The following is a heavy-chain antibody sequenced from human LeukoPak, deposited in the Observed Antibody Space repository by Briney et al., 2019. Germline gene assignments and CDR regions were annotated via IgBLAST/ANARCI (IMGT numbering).Heavy chain of an antibody. V-gene: IGHV1-2*02. CDR1: GYTFEGYY. J-gene: IGHJ4*02. CDR3: TRSSWDCSSGSCYTNMNFDY. D-gene: IGHD2-15*01. CDR2: INPDKGDA. Sequence: ASVKVSCKASGYTFEGYYIHWVRRAPGQGLEWLGWINPDKGDARTAQKFRDRVIMTTDKSLATAYMEVINLSSDDTAVYFCTRSSWDCSSGSCYTNMNFDYWGQGTLVTVSS.